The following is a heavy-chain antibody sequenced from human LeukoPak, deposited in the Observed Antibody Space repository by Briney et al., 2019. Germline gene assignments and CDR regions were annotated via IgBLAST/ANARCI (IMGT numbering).Heavy chain of an antibody. V-gene: IGHV3-30-3*01. J-gene: IGHJ4*02. D-gene: IGHD6-13*01. CDR1: GFTFSNYA. CDR2: ISYDGSNK. CDR3: ANGVSSSPKTPARFDY. Sequence: PGGSLRLSCAASGFTFSNYAMHWVRQAPGKGLEWVAIISYDGSNKYYADSVKGRFTISRDNSKNTLYLQMNSLRAEDTAVYYCANGVSSSPKTPARFDYWGQGTLVTVSS.